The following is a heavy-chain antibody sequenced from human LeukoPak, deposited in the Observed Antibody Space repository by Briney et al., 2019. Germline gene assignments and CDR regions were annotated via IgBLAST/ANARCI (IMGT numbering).Heavy chain of an antibody. CDR2: IKRDGSEK. D-gene: IGHD2-15*01. CDR1: GFIFSTYY. CDR3: VRDFGYCSGGNCYTVLDY. Sequence: GGSLRLSCAASGFIFSTYYMNWVRQAPGKGLEWVANIKRDGSEKDYVDSVKGRFTISRDNAKNSLFLQMNNLRAEDTAVYYCVRDFGYCSGGNCYTVLDYWGQGTLVTVSS. J-gene: IGHJ4*02. V-gene: IGHV3-7*01.